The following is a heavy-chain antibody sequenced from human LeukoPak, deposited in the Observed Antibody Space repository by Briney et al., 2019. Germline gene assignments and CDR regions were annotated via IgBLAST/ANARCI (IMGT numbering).Heavy chain of an antibody. J-gene: IGHJ4*02. V-gene: IGHV3-74*01. CDR3: ARDTSGTFDY. D-gene: IGHD2-8*01. CDR1: GFTFSSYW. Sequence: GGSLRLSCAASGFTFSSYWMHWVGQAPGRGVVWVSRINSDGSSTSYAASVKGRFTFSRDNAKNTLYLQMNSLRAEDTAVYYCARDTSGTFDYWGQGTLVTVSS. CDR2: INSDGSST.